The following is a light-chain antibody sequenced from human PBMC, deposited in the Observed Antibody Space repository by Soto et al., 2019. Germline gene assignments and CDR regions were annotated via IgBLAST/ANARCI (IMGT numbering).Light chain of an antibody. V-gene: IGLV2-8*01. CDR3: SSNAGSNNLV. Sequence: QSALAQPPSASGSPGQSVTISCTGSGSDIGAYNFVSWYQQHPGKAPKLMIFGVTERPSGVPDRFSGSKSGNTASLTVSGLQADDEAVYYCSSNAGSNNLVFGGGTKLTVL. CDR2: GVT. J-gene: IGLJ2*01. CDR1: GSDIGAYNF.